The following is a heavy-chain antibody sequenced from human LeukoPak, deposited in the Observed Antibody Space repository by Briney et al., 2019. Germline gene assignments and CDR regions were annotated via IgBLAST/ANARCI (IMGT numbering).Heavy chain of an antibody. CDR3: ARAAYYDFWSGYYGY. CDR1: GYTFTGYY. V-gene: IGHV1-2*06. Sequence: ASVKVSCTASGYTFTGYYMHWVRQAPGQGLEWMGRINPNSGGTNYAQKFQGRVTMTRDTSISTAYMELSRLRSDDTAVYYCARAAYYDFWSGYYGYWGQGTLVTVSS. D-gene: IGHD3-3*01. CDR2: INPNSGGT. J-gene: IGHJ4*02.